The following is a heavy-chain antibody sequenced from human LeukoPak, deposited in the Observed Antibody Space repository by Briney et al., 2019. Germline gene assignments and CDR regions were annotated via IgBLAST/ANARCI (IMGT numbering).Heavy chain of an antibody. D-gene: IGHD4-17*01. Sequence: PSETLSLTCTVSGGSISSGGYYWSWIRQHPGKGLEWIGYIYYSGSTYYNPSLKSRVTISVDTSKNQFSLKLSSVTAADTAVYYCARDHRSPVRPYYGDYVNWFDPWGQGTLVTVSS. CDR2: IYYSGST. J-gene: IGHJ5*02. CDR3: ARDHRSPVRPYYGDYVNWFDP. V-gene: IGHV4-31*03. CDR1: GGSISSGGYY.